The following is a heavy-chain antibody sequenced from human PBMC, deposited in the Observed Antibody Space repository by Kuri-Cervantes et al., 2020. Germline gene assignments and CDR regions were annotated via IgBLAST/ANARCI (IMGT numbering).Heavy chain of an antibody. CDR1: EFTFSSYA. Sequence: GGSLRLSCAASEFTFSSYAMNWVRQAPGKGLQWVSTLSVSGATTYYADSVKGRFTISRDNSKNTLYLQMNSLRAEDTAVYYCARGLYLVTPPFDYWGQGTLVTVSS. CDR3: ARGLYLVTPPFDY. D-gene: IGHD2-21*02. CDR2: LSVSGATT. J-gene: IGHJ4*02. V-gene: IGHV3-23*01.